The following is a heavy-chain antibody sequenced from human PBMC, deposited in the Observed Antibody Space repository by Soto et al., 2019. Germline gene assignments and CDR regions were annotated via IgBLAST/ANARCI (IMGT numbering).Heavy chain of an antibody. Sequence: PSETLSLTCTVSGGSISSGDYYWNWIRQPPGKGLGWIGYIYYSGSTYYNPSLKSRVTISVDTSKNQFSLKLSSVTAADIAVYYCAREPYDYDRSGHFDYWGQGTLVTVSS. CDR1: GGSISSGDYY. CDR3: AREPYDYDRSGHFDY. CDR2: IYYSGST. J-gene: IGHJ4*02. D-gene: IGHD3-22*01. V-gene: IGHV4-30-4*01.